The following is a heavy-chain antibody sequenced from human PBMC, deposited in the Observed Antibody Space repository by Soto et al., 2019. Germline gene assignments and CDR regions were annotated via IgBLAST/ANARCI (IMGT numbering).Heavy chain of an antibody. CDR2: IYYSGST. CDR1: GGSISSYY. V-gene: IGHV4-59*01. D-gene: IGHD3-22*01. Sequence: SETLSLTCTVSGGSISSYYCSWIRQPPGKGLEWIGYIYYSGSTNYNPSLKSRVTISVDTSKNQFSLKLSSVTAADTAVYYCARSLDYYDSSGYSFDYWGQGTLVTVSS. CDR3: ARSLDYYDSSGYSFDY. J-gene: IGHJ4*02.